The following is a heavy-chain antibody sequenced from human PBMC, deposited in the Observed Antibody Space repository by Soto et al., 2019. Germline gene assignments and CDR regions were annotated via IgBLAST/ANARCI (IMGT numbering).Heavy chain of an antibody. Sequence: QVQLQQWGAGLLKPSETLSLTCAVYGGSFSGYYWSWIRQPPGKGLEWIGEINHSGSTNYNPSPKSRVTISVDTSKNQFSLKLSSVTAADTAVYYCARAPRKRGQSNWFDPWGQGTLVTVSS. D-gene: IGHD6-19*01. CDR3: ARAPRKRGQSNWFDP. J-gene: IGHJ5*02. CDR2: INHSGST. CDR1: GGSFSGYY. V-gene: IGHV4-34*01.